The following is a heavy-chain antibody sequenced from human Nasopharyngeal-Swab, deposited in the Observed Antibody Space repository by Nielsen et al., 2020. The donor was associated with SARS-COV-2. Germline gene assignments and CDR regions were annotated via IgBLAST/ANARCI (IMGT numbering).Heavy chain of an antibody. CDR2: ISSSSSTI. Sequence: GGSLRLSCAASGFTFSSYSMNWVRQAPGKGLEWVSYISSSSSTIYYADSVKGRFTISRDNAKNSLYLQMNSLRAEDTAVYYCATKVVPAAEYYYYYMDVWGKGTTVTVSS. CDR1: GFTFSSYS. V-gene: IGHV3-48*01. CDR3: ATKVVPAAEYYYYYMDV. D-gene: IGHD2-2*01. J-gene: IGHJ6*03.